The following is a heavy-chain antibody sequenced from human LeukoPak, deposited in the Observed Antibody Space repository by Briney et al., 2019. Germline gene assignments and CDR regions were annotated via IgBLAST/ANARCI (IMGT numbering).Heavy chain of an antibody. J-gene: IGHJ4*02. CDR1: GFTFSSYA. V-gene: IGHV3-23*01. CDR2: ISGSGGST. CDR3: AKDPSGYYYGAIKYYFDY. Sequence: AGSLRLSCAASGFTFSSYAMSWVRQAPGKGLEGVSAISGSGGSTYYADSVKGRFTISRDNSKNTLYLQTNSLRAEDTAVYYCAKDPSGYYYGAIKYYFDYWGQGTLVTVSS. D-gene: IGHD3-22*01.